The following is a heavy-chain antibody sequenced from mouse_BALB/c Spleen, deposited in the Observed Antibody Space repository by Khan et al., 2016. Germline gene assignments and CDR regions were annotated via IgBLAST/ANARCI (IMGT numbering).Heavy chain of an antibody. CDR3: ASLLWLRRGFAY. Sequence: EVELVESGPSLVKPSQTLSLTCSVTGDSITSGYWNWIRKSPGNKLEYMGYISTSGSTSYNPSFKGRISITRDTSKNQYYLQLNSVTTEDTATYYCASLLWLRRGFAYWGQGTLVTVSA. CDR1: GDSITSGY. J-gene: IGHJ3*01. D-gene: IGHD2-2*01. V-gene: IGHV3-8*02. CDR2: ISTSGST.